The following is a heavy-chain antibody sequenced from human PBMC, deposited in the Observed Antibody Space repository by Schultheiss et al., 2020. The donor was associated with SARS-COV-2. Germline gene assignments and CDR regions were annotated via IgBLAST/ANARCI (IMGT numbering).Heavy chain of an antibody. CDR1: GGSISSSNW. CDR2: IYHSGST. CDR3: ARLKYDFWSGYYPYQGYYYGMDV. J-gene: IGHJ6*02. V-gene: IGHV4-4*02. D-gene: IGHD3-3*01. Sequence: SETLSLTCAVSGGSISSSNWWSWVRQPPGKGLEWIGEIYHSGSTNYNPSLKSRVTISVDTSKNQFSLKLSSVTAADTAVYYCARLKYDFWSGYYPYQGYYYGMDVWGQGTTVTVSS.